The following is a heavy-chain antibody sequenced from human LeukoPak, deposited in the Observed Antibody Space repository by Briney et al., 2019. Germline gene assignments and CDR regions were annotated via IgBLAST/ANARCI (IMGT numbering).Heavy chain of an antibody. V-gene: IGHV5-51*01. CDR2: IYPDDPDT. Sequence: GESLKISCQGSGYSFPNYWIGWVRQMPGKGLEWMGVIYPDDPDTRYSPSLQGQVTISADKSISTAYLQWSSLKASDSAMYYCARSYSSSWANLGYWGQGTLVTVSS. CDR3: ARSYSSSWANLGY. J-gene: IGHJ4*02. D-gene: IGHD6-13*01. CDR1: GYSFPNYW.